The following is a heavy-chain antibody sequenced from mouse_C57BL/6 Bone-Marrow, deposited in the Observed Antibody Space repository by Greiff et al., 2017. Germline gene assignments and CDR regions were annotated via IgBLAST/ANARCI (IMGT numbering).Heavy chain of an antibody. CDR1: GYTFTSYW. CDR2: INPSSGYT. J-gene: IGHJ2*01. Sequence: VQLQQSGAELAKPGASVKLSCKASGYTFTSYWMHWVKQRPGQGLEWIGYINPSSGYTKYNQKFKDKATLTAGKSSSTAYMQLSSLTYEDSAVYYCARGTTNFYYWGQGTTLTVSS. D-gene: IGHD1-1*01. CDR3: ARGTTNFYY. V-gene: IGHV1-7*01.